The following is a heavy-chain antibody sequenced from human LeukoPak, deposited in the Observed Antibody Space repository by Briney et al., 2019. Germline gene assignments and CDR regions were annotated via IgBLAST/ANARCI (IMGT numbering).Heavy chain of an antibody. CDR2: IKQDGIEK. CDR3: ARGAYRISWPGIDY. CDR1: GFTLSNHW. D-gene: IGHD3-16*02. J-gene: IGHJ4*02. V-gene: IGHV3-7*03. Sequence: GGSLRLSCAASGFTLSNHWMIWVRQAPGEGLECVANIKQDGIEKYYLDSVKGRFTISRDHSNNSVSLQMTNLRVEDTAIYYCARGAYRISWPGIDYWGQGTLVTVSS.